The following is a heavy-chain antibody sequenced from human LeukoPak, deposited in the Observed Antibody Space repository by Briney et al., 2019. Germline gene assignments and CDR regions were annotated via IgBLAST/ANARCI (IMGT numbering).Heavy chain of an antibody. CDR2: ISGSGGST. Sequence: GGSLRLSCAASGFTFSSYAMSWVRQAPGKGLKWVSAISGSGGSTYYADSVKGRFTISRDNSKNTLYLQMNSLRAEDTAVYYCAKVRHQLLYGGGWFDPWGQGTLVTVSS. D-gene: IGHD2-2*02. CDR1: GFTFSSYA. CDR3: AKVRHQLLYGGGWFDP. J-gene: IGHJ5*02. V-gene: IGHV3-23*01.